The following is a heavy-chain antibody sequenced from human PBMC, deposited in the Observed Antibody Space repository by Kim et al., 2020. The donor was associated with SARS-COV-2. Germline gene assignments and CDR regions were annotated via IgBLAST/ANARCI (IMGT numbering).Heavy chain of an antibody. Sequence: VKCRFTISRDNAKNSLYLQMNSLRAEDTAVYYCARDRAIAVAGTHNWFDPWGQGTLVTVSS. D-gene: IGHD6-19*01. J-gene: IGHJ5*02. V-gene: IGHV3-21*01. CDR3: ARDRAIAVAGTHNWFDP.